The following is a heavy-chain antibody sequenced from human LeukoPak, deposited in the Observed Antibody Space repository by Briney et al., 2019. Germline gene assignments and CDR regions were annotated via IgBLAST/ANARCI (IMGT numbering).Heavy chain of an antibody. J-gene: IGHJ4*02. V-gene: IGHV3-53*01. Sequence: GGSLRLSCAASGFSVGSNDMSWVRQAPGKGLECISVIYSGGSTDYADSVKGRLTISRDNSKNTLYLQMNSLRAEDTAVYYCARVVDHDYGDYYLDYWGQGTLVTVSS. CDR3: ARVVDHDYGDYYLDY. CDR1: GFSVGSND. D-gene: IGHD4-17*01. CDR2: IYSGGST.